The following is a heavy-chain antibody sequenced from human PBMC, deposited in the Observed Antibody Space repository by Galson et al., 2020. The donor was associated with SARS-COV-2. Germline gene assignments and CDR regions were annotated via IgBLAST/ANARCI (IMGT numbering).Heavy chain of an antibody. CDR1: AGSISSSSYY. CDR3: ARHPSGGYWVVGGGFDY. V-gene: IGHV4-39*01. J-gene: IGHJ4*02. D-gene: IGHD1-26*01. CDR2: IYYSGST. Sequence: SETLSLTCTVSAGSISSSSYYWGWIRQPPGKGLEWIGSIYYSGSTYYNPSLKSRVIISVDTSKNQFSLILSSVTAADTAVYYCARHPSGGYWVVGGGFDYWGQGTLVTVSS.